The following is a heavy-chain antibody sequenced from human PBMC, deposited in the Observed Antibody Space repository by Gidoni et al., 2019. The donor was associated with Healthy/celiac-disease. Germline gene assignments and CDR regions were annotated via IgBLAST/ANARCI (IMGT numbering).Heavy chain of an antibody. CDR1: GYSFTSYW. D-gene: IGHD3-9*01. CDR3: ARRGMTGGWFDP. Sequence: EEQLVQSGAEVKTPGDSLKTSFQSCGYSFTSYWIGWVRQLPGKGLEGMGIIYPGDSDTRYSPSFQGQVTNSADKSISTAYLQWSSLKASDTAMYYCARRGMTGGWFDPWGQGTLVTVSS. CDR2: IYPGDSDT. V-gene: IGHV5-51*01. J-gene: IGHJ5*02.